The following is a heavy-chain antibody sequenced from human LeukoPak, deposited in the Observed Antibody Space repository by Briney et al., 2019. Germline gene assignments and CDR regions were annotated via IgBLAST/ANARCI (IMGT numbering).Heavy chain of an antibody. V-gene: IGHV6-1*01. CDR3: AREPYDSVWGSYRSQYYFDY. CDR2: TYYRSKWYT. Sequence: SQTLSLTCAISGDSVSSNSAAWNWSRQSPSRDLEWLGRTYYRSKWYTDYAVSLKSRMTIDPDTSKNQFSLHLNSVTPDDTAVYYCAREPYDSVWGSYRSQYYFDYWGQGTLVTVSS. D-gene: IGHD3-16*02. CDR1: GDSVSSNSAA. J-gene: IGHJ4*02.